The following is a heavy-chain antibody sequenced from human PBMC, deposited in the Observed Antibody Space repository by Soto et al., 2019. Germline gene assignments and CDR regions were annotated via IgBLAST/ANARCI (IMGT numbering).Heavy chain of an antibody. V-gene: IGHV1-46*01. D-gene: IGHD1-26*01. CDR2: INPSGGGT. Sequence: ASVKVSCKASVYTFTDCNIHWVRQAPGQGLEWMGIINPSGGGTSYAQKFQGRVTMTRDTSTSTVYMELSSLRSEDTALYYCARDPTADSGEGAFDIWGQGTLVTVSS. CDR1: VYTFTDCN. CDR3: ARDPTADSGEGAFDI. J-gene: IGHJ3*02.